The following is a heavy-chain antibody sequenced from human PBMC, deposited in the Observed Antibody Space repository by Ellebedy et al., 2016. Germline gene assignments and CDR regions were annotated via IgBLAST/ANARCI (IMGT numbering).Heavy chain of an antibody. V-gene: IGHV3-48*02. CDR1: KFNFSNYS. CDR2: ISSSSKTI. D-gene: IGHD2-21*02. Sequence: GGSLRLSXVASKFNFSNYSMNWVRQAPGRGLEWLSFISSSSKTIYYADSVKGRFTSSRDNAKNSLFLQMTSLRDEDTAVYYCASEFRVTAYNLFDYWGQGILVTVSS. CDR3: ASEFRVTAYNLFDY. J-gene: IGHJ4*02.